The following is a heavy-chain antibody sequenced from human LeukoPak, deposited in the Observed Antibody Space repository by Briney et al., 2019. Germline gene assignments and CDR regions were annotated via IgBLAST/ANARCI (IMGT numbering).Heavy chain of an antibody. V-gene: IGHV1-2*06. D-gene: IGHD4/OR15-4a*01. Sequence: ASVKVSCKASGYTFTGYYMHWVRQAPGQGLEWMGRINPNSGGTNYAQKFQGGVTMTRDTPISTAYMELSRLRSDDTAVYYCARGHYGGNPYYFDYWGQGTLVTVSS. J-gene: IGHJ4*02. CDR2: INPNSGGT. CDR1: GYTFTGYY. CDR3: ARGHYGGNPYYFDY.